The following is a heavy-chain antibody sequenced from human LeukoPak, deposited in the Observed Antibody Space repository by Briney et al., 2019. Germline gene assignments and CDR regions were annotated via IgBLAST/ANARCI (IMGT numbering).Heavy chain of an antibody. J-gene: IGHJ3*02. V-gene: IGHV4-59*01. CDR1: GGSISGFY. Sequence: SETLSLTCTVSGGSISGFYWNWIRQPPGKGLEWIGYVYYSGNTNYNPSLKSRVTISLDTSKNQFSLKLRSVTAADTAVYYCARDTRDAFNIWGQGTMVTVSS. CDR2: VYYSGNT. CDR3: ARDTRDAFNI.